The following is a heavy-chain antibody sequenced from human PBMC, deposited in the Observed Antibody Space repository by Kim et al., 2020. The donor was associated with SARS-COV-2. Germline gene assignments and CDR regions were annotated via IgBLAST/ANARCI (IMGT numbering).Heavy chain of an antibody. Sequence: GGSLRLSCAASGFTFSTYAMSWVRQVPGKGLEWVSTLSGSGDVTMYADSVKGRSTISRDNAKNTLYLQMNSLRVEDTAIYYCAKNWQFDYWGQGTLVTVSS. J-gene: IGHJ4*02. CDR2: LSGSGDVT. V-gene: IGHV3-23*01. D-gene: IGHD1-1*01. CDR3: AKNWQFDY. CDR1: GFTFSTYA.